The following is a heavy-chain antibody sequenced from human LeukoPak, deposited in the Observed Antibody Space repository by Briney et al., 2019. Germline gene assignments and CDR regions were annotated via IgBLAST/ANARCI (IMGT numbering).Heavy chain of an antibody. J-gene: IGHJ3*02. CDR2: IYYSGST. CDR3: ARDSSVAGIGSAFDI. D-gene: IGHD6-19*01. Sequence: SETLSLTCTVSGGSISSYYWSWIRQPPGKGLEWIGYIYYSGSTNYNPSLKSRVTISVDTSKNQFSLKLSSVTAADTAVYYCARDSSVAGIGSAFDIWGQGTMVTVSS. CDR1: GGSISSYY. V-gene: IGHV4-59*01.